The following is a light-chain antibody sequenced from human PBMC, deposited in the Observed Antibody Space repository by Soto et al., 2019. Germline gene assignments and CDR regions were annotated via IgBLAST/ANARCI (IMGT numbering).Light chain of an antibody. Sequence: EIVMTQSPASLSVSPGERVTLSCRASQSVNSHLAWYQQKPGQAPRLLILGESTRATGTPARFSGSGSGTDFTLTIRSLQSEDFAVYYCQQYNNWPLTVGGGTKVEIK. CDR3: QQYNNWPLT. CDR2: GES. J-gene: IGKJ4*01. V-gene: IGKV3D-15*01. CDR1: QSVNSH.